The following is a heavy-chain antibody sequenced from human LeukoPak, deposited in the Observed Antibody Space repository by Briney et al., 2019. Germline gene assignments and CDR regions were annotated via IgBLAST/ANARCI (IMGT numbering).Heavy chain of an antibody. CDR3: ASRLGVLPGQSDY. D-gene: IGHD1-14*01. J-gene: IGHJ4*02. V-gene: IGHV4-4*02. CDR2: IWHSGIT. CDR1: GGSISSSNW. Sequence: SETLSLTCAVSGGSISSSNWWSWVRQPPGKGLEWIGEIWHSGITNFNPSLKSRLTMSVDKSKNQFSLKLSSVTAADTAVYYCASRLGVLPGQSDYWGQGTLVTVSS.